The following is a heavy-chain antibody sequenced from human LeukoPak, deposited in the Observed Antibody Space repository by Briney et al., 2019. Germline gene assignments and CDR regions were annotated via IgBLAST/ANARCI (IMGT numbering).Heavy chain of an antibody. Sequence: PSETLSLTCAVYGGSFSGYYWSWIRQPPGKGLEWIGYIYYSGSTNYNPSLKSRVTISVDTSKNQFSLKLSSVTAADTAVYYCARNPAWQSFDYWGQGTLVTVSS. CDR3: ARNPAWQSFDY. D-gene: IGHD5-24*01. J-gene: IGHJ4*02. CDR2: IYYSGST. CDR1: GGSFSGYY. V-gene: IGHV4-59*08.